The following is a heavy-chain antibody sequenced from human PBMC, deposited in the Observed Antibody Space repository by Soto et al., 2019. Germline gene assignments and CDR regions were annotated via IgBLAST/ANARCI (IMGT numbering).Heavy chain of an antibody. CDR1: GGSISSGDYY. CDR3: AKDSGYNYGYFRWFDP. D-gene: IGHD5-18*01. CDR2: IYYSGST. J-gene: IGHJ5*02. V-gene: IGHV4-30-4*02. Sequence: SETLSLTCTVSGGSISSGDYYWSWIRQPPGKGLEWIGYIYYSGSTYYNPALKSRVTISVDTSKSQFSLKLSSVTAADTAVYYCAKDSGYNYGYFRWFDPWGQGTLVTVSS.